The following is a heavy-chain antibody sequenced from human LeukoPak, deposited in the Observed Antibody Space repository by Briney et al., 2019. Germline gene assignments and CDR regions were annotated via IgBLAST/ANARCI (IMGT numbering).Heavy chain of an antibody. V-gene: IGHV3-30*03. CDR2: ISYDGSNK. CDR3: ARDTYYDFWSGYFSDKDY. J-gene: IGHJ4*02. Sequence: GGSLRLSCAASGFTFSSYGMHWVRQAPGKGLEWVAVISYDGSNKYYADSVKGRFTISRDNSKNTLYLQMNSLRAEDTAVYYCARDTYYDFWSGYFSDKDYWGQGTLVTVSS. D-gene: IGHD3-3*01. CDR1: GFTFSSYG.